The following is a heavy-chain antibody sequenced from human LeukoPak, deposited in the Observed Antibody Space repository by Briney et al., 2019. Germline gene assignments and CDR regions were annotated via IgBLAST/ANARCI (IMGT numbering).Heavy chain of an antibody. V-gene: IGHV4-59*01. Sequence: PSETLSLTCTVSGGSITSYYWGWIRHPPGKGLEWIGYIYFSGSTNYNPSLKSRVTISVDTSKNQFSLKVSSVTAADTAVYYCARSSGYISYWGQGTLVTVSS. CDR2: IYFSGST. J-gene: IGHJ4*02. D-gene: IGHD5-12*01. CDR1: GGSITSYY. CDR3: ARSSGYISY.